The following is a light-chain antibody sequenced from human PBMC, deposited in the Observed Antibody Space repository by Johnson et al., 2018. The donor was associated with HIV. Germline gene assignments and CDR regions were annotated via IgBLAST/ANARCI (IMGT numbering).Light chain of an antibody. CDR3: GTWDSSLSAGRGV. V-gene: IGLV1-51*01. Sequence: QSVLTQPPSVSAAPGQKVTISCSGSSSNIGSNFVSWYQQVPGTAPKLLIYENNKRPSGIPDRFSGSKSGTSATLGITGLQTGDEAYYYCGTWDSSLSAGRGVFGTGTKVTVL. CDR1: SSNIGSNF. J-gene: IGLJ1*01. CDR2: ENN.